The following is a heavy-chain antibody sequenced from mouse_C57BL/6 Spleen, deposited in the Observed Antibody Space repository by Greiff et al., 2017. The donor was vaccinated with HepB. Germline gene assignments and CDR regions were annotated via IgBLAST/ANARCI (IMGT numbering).Heavy chain of an antibody. J-gene: IGHJ2*01. Sequence: QVQLQQSGAELARPGASVKMSCKASGYTFTSYTMHWVKQRPGQGLEWIGYINPSSGYTKYNQKFKDKATLTADKSSSTAYMQLSSLTSEDSAVYYCARNDGYYGYFDYWGQGTTLTVSS. CDR1: GYTFTSYT. V-gene: IGHV1-4*01. CDR2: INPSSGYT. D-gene: IGHD2-3*01. CDR3: ARNDGYYGYFDY.